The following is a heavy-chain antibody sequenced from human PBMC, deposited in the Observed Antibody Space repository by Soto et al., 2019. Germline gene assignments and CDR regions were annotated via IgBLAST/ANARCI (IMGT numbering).Heavy chain of an antibody. J-gene: IGHJ4*02. CDR1: GYTLAELS. D-gene: IGHD3-3*01. Sequence: QLQLVQSGAEVKKPGASVKVSCKVSGYTLAELSMHWVRQAPGKGLEWMGGIAPEDAETIYAQKFQGRVRVTMDTFTDTAYKELTRLRAEDSAVYYCTTGQRPIRFLEWLSRYYFDFWGQGTLVTVSS. CDR3: TTGQRPIRFLEWLSRYYFDF. CDR2: IAPEDAET. V-gene: IGHV1-24*01.